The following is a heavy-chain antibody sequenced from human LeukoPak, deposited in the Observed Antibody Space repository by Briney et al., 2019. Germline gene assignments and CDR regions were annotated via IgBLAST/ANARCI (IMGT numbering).Heavy chain of an antibody. Sequence: GGSPRLSCAASGFTFNGYWMSWVRQAPGKGLEWVANIKQVGSEKYYVDSVRGRLTISRDNAENSLFLQMNRLRVEDTAVYYCTRDFGRSSYYFDFWGQGTLVTVSS. CDR3: TRDFGRSSYYFDF. CDR1: GFTFNGYW. D-gene: IGHD3-3*01. V-gene: IGHV3-7*01. CDR2: IKQVGSEK. J-gene: IGHJ4*02.